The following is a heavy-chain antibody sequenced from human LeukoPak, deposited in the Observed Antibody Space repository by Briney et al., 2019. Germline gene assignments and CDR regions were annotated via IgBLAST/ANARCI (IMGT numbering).Heavy chain of an antibody. Sequence: PSQTLSLTCTVSGGSISSGDFYWSWIRQHPGKGLEWIGYIYYSGTTYYSPSLKSRVTISLDTTKNQFSLKLSSVTAADTAVYYCARALGTGWSQKEWCQGTLVTVSS. D-gene: IGHD6-19*01. V-gene: IGHV4-31*03. CDR2: IYYSGTT. J-gene: IGHJ4*02. CDR1: GGSISSGDFY. CDR3: ARALGTGWSQKE.